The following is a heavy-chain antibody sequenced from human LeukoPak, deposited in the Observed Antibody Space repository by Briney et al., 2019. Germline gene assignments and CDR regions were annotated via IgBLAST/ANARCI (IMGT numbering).Heavy chain of an antibody. J-gene: IGHJ5*02. CDR3: TRAEMATTYYIDA. V-gene: IGHV3-11*04. CDR2: ISSSGSTI. D-gene: IGHD5-24*01. Sequence: GGSLRLSCAASGFTFSDYYMSWIRQAPGKGLEWVSYISSSGSTIYYADSVKGRFTISRDNAKNSLYLQMNSLRAEDTAIYYCTRAEMATTYYIDAWGQGSLVTVSS. CDR1: GFTFSDYY.